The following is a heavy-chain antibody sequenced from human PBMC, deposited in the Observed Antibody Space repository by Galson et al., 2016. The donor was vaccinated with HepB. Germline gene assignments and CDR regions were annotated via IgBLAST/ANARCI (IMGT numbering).Heavy chain of an antibody. CDR1: GFTFSSYS. J-gene: IGHJ4*02. V-gene: IGHV3-21*01. CDR3: ARFLDNPERMGSSWYVGFSI. D-gene: IGHD6-13*01. Sequence: SLRLSCAASGFTFSSYSMNWVRQAPGKGLEWVSFISSSSRYIYYADSVKGRFTISRDNAKNSVYLQMNSLRTEDTGVYYCARFLDNPERMGSSWYVGFSIWGQGTLVTVSS. CDR2: ISSSSRYI.